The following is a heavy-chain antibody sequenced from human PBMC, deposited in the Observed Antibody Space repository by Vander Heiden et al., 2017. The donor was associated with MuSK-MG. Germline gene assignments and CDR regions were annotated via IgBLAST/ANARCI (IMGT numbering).Heavy chain of an antibody. J-gene: IGHJ4*02. CDR1: GGSISSYY. CDR3: ASIKRGYFDY. V-gene: IGHV4-59*01. CDR2: IYYSGST. Sequence: QVQLQESGPGLVKPSETLSLPCTVPGGSISSYYWSWIRQPPGKGLEWIGYIYYSGSTNDNPSLKSRVTISVDTSKNQFSLKMRSVTAADTAVYDGASIKRGYFDYWGQGTMVTVYS. D-gene: IGHD1-20*01.